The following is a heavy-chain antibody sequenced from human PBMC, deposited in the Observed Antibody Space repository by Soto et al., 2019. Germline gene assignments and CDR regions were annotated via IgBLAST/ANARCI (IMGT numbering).Heavy chain of an antibody. J-gene: IGHJ4*02. CDR1: GYTFTNHD. Sequence: QVQLVQSGAEVKKPGASVKVSCKASGYTFTNHDINWVRQATGQGPEWMGWMNPNSGDTGYSRNFQGRVTMTRDTSIRTAYMELSSLISEDTAVYYCARVGGNWNDDYFDNWGQGTQVTVSS. CDR3: ARVGGNWNDDYFDN. CDR2: MNPNSGDT. V-gene: IGHV1-8*01. D-gene: IGHD1-1*01.